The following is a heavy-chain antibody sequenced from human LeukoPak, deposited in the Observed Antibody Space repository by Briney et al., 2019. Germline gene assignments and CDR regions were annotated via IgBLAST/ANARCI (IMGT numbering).Heavy chain of an antibody. V-gene: IGHV3-23*01. J-gene: IGHJ4*02. D-gene: IGHD1-26*01. CDR2: ISGSGGST. Sequence: PGGSLRLSCAASGFTFSSYAMSWLRQAPGKGLEWVSAISGSGGSTYYADSVKGRFTISRDNSKNTLYLQMNSLRAEDTAVYYCATIVGATTEDDYWGQGTLVTVSS. CDR3: ATIVGATTEDDY. CDR1: GFTFSSYA.